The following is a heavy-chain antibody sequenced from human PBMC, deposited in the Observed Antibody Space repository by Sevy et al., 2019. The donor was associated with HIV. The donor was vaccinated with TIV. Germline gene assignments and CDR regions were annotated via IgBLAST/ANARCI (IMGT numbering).Heavy chain of an antibody. V-gene: IGHV1-18*01. CDR3: ACGYYYDSSGYYSPLDHGQDAFDI. D-gene: IGHD3-22*01. J-gene: IGHJ3*02. CDR2: ISAYNGNT. CDR1: GYTFTSYR. Sequence: ASVKVSCKASGYTFTSYRISWVRQAPGQGLAGMGWISAYNGNTNYAQKLQGRVTMTTDTSTSTAYLELRSLRSDDTAVYYCACGYYYDSSGYYSPLDHGQDAFDIWGQGTMVTVSS.